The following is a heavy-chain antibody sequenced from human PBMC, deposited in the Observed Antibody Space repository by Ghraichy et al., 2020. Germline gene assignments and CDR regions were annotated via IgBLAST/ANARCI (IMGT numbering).Heavy chain of an antibody. CDR2: INHSGST. D-gene: IGHD2-2*01. V-gene: IGHV4-34*01. CDR1: WSFSGSY. Sequence: SETLPHLRCLWWSFSGSYWSWIRQSPGEGLEWIGEINHSGSTNYNPSLKSRVTISTDTSKNQFSLKLTSMTAADTAIYYCARVTGILPTAVYSYYYAMDVWGQGTTVTVSS. CDR3: ARVTGILPTAVYSYYYAMDV. J-gene: IGHJ6*02.